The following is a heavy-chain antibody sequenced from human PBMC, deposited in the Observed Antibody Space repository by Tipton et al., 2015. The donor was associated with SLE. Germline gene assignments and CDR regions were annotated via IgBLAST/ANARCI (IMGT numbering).Heavy chain of an antibody. V-gene: IGHV4-39*07. J-gene: IGHJ4*02. CDR2: IYYSGST. D-gene: IGHD1-26*01. Sequence: TLSLTCTVSGGSISSSSYYWGWIRQPPGKGLEWIGSIYYSGSTYYYPSLKSRVTISVDTSKNQFSLKLSSVTAADTAVYYCARLGRGAPIDYWGQGTLVTVSS. CDR3: ARLGRGAPIDY. CDR1: GGSISSSSYY.